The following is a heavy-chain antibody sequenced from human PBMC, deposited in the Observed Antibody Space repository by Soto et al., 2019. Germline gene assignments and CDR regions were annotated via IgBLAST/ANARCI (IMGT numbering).Heavy chain of an antibody. CDR3: ARFTTGTTKGYYYGMEV. CDR2: IDPSDSYT. V-gene: IGHV5-10-1*01. Sequence: GESLKISCKGSGYSFTSYWISWVRQMPGKGLEWMGRIDPSDSYTNYSPSFQGHVTISADKSISTAYLQWSSLKASDTAMYYCARFTTGTTKGYYYGMEVWGQGTTVTLAS. CDR1: GYSFTSYW. J-gene: IGHJ6*02. D-gene: IGHD1-1*01.